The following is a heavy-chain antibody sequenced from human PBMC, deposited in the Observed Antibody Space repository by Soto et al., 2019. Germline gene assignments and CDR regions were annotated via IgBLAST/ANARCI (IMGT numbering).Heavy chain of an antibody. CDR1: GFTFSRNG. V-gene: IGHV3-30*03. CDR2: ISYDGSVK. Sequence: QVQLVESGGGVVQPGRSLRLSCAASGFTFSRNGMHWVRQAPGKGLEWVAVISYDGSVKYYADSVKGRFTISRDNSKNTLYLQMNSLRAEDTAMYYCSGEVATDYWSQGTLVTVSS. J-gene: IGHJ4*02. D-gene: IGHD2-15*01. CDR3: SGEVATDY.